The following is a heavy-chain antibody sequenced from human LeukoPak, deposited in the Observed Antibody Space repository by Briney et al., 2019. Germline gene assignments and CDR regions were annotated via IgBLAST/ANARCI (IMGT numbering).Heavy chain of an antibody. CDR2: ISAYNGNT. CDR3: ARDHGDYVEYWFDP. Sequence: ASVKVSCKASGYTFTSYGISWVRQAPGQGLEWMGWISAYNGNTNYAQKLQGRVTMTTDTSTSTAYMELRSLRSDDTAVYYCARDHGDYVEYWFDPWGQGTPVTVSS. V-gene: IGHV1-18*01. CDR1: GYTFTSYG. D-gene: IGHD4-17*01. J-gene: IGHJ5*02.